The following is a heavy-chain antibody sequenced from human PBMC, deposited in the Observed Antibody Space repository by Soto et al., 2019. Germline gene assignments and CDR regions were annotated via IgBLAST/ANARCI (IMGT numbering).Heavy chain of an antibody. CDR1: RGTFTTSP. J-gene: IGHJ4*02. Sequence: QVQLVQSGAEVKQPGSSVKVSCKTSRGTFTTSPITWIRQAPGQGLVWMGEVIPTSGTATYAQTFQGRVAFTADKSTNTAYMELSSLRSEDTAIYFCTRDSSLGYLFWGQGSLVTVSS. D-gene: IGHD5-18*01. CDR3: TRDSSLGYLF. V-gene: IGHV1-69*06. CDR2: VIPTSGTA.